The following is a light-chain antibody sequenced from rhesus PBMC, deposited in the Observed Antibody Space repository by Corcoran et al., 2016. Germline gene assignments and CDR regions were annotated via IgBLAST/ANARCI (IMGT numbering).Light chain of an antibody. CDR1: ENVNNY. V-gene: IGKV1-74*01. CDR3: QHNYGTPSS. CDR2: KAS. Sequence: DIQMTQSPSSLSASVGDRVTITCRASENVNNYLNWYQQKPGKAPKRLVYKASTWKSGVPSRFSGSGSGTDYTFTFSSLQYEDVATYCCQHNYGTPSSFGRGTKVEIK. J-gene: IGKJ2*01.